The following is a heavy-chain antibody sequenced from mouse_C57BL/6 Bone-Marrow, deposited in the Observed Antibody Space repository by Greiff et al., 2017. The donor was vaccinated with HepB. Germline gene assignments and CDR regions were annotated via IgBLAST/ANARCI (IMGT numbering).Heavy chain of an antibody. CDR2: ISGGGGNT. Sequence: EVMLVESGGGLVKPGGSLKLSCAASGFTFSSYTMSWVRQTPEKRLEWVATISGGGGNTYYPDSVKGRFTISRDNAKNTLYLQMSSLRSEDTALYYCARHGIYYDSWFAYWGQGTLVTVSA. V-gene: IGHV5-9*01. CDR1: GFTFSSYT. J-gene: IGHJ3*01. CDR3: ARHGIYYDSWFAY. D-gene: IGHD2-4*01.